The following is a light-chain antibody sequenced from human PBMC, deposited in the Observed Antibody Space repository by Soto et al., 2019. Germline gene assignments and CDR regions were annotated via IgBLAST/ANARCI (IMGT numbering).Light chain of an antibody. CDR3: QHYGASPRT. J-gene: IGKJ1*01. CDR2: GSS. CDR1: QNITSST. V-gene: IGKV3-20*01. Sequence: NVLTQSPGTLSLSPGERATLSCRASQNITSSTLAWYQQKPGQPPRLLIYGSSSRATGLPDRFGGTGSGTDFTLTISRLEPEDFAVYYCQHYGASPRTFGQGTKVEVK.